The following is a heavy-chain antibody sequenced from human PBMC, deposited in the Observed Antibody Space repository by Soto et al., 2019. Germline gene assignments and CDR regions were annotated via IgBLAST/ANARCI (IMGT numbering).Heavy chain of an antibody. Sequence: PSETLSLTCTVSGGSISSYYWSWIRQPAGKGLEWIGRIYTSGSTNYNPSLKSRVTMSVDTSKNQFSLKLSSVTAADPAVYYCARGNHPRRAAPATGFDYWGQGTLVTVSS. D-gene: IGHD6-13*01. CDR2: IYTSGST. J-gene: IGHJ4*02. CDR1: GGSISSYY. CDR3: ARGNHPRRAAPATGFDY. V-gene: IGHV4-4*07.